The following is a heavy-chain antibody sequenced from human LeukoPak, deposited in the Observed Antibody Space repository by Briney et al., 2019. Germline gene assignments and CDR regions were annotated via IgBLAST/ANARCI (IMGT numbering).Heavy chain of an antibody. V-gene: IGHV4-38-2*02. D-gene: IGHD3-3*01. J-gene: IGHJ6*03. CDR2: IYHSGST. CDR3: ARGRNYDFWSGLTGYYMDV. CDR1: GYSISSGYY. Sequence: SETLSLTCTVSGYSISSGYYWGWIRQPPGKGLEWIGSIYHSGSTYYNPSLKSRVTISVDTSKNQFSLKLSSVTTADTAVYYCARGRNYDFWSGLTGYYMDVWGKGTTVTVSS.